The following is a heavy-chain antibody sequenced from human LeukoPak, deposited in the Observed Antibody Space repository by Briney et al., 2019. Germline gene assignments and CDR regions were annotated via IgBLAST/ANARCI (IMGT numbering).Heavy chain of an antibody. J-gene: IGHJ4*02. CDR1: AYSISSGYY. Sequence: SGTLSLTCAVSAYSISSGYYWGWIRQPPGKGLEWIGSMYHSGSTYYNPSLKSRVTISVDTSKNQFSLKLSSVTAADTAVYYCARDRSYDFWSGYYIWGQGTLVTVSS. V-gene: IGHV4-38-2*02. D-gene: IGHD3-3*01. CDR2: MYHSGST. CDR3: ARDRSYDFWSGYYI.